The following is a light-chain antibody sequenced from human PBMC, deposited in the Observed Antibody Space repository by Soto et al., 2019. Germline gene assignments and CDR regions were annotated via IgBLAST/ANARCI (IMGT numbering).Light chain of an antibody. CDR3: QQYGSSPRT. CDR1: KSVSSSY. Sequence: EIVLTQSPGTLSLSPGERATLSCRASKSVSSSYLAWYQQKPGQAPRLLIYGASSRATRIPDRFSGSGSGTDFTLTISRLEPEDFAVYYCQQYGSSPRTFGQGTKVEIK. V-gene: IGKV3-20*01. J-gene: IGKJ1*01. CDR2: GAS.